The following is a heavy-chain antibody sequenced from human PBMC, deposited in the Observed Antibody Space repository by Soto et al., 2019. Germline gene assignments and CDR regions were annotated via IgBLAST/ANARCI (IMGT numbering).Heavy chain of an antibody. CDR1: GFTFSSYA. V-gene: IGHV3-23*01. J-gene: IGHJ6*03. Sequence: EVQLLESGGGLVQPGGSLRLSCAASGFTFSSYAMGWVRQAPGKGLEWVSAISGSGGSTYYADSVKGRFTISRDNSKNTLYLQMNSLRAEDTAVYYCAKDGSSSSVYYYYMDVWGKGTTVTVSS. CDR2: ISGSGGST. D-gene: IGHD6-6*01. CDR3: AKDGSSSSVYYYYMDV.